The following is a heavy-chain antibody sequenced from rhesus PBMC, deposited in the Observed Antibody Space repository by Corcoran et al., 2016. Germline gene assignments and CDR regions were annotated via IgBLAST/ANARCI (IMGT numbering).Heavy chain of an antibody. CDR2: IRNQANGGTP. D-gene: IGHD3-22*01. CDR3: TRAGVDPFDY. CDR1: GFSYRGYQ. Sequence: EVRLVESGGGLVQPGGSLGLSRGALGFSYRGYQISWVRQTPGKGPEWVGFIRNQANGGTPEYAASVKGRFTISRDDSKSFASLQMNSLKTEDTAVYYCTRAGVDPFDYWGQGVLVTVSS. V-gene: IGHV3-116*02. J-gene: IGHJ4*01.